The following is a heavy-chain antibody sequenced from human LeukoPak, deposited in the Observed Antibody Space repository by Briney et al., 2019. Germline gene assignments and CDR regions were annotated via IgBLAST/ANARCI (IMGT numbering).Heavy chain of an antibody. CDR3: ARGPKLGVADESYGMDV. J-gene: IGHJ6*02. CDR1: GYTFTGYY. D-gene: IGHD6-19*01. CDR2: INPNSGGT. V-gene: IGHV1-2*06. Sequence: GASVKVSCKASGYTFTGYYMHWVRQAPGQGLEWVGRINPNSGGTNYAQKFQGRVTMTRDTSISTAYMELSRLRSDDTAVYYCARGPKLGVADESYGMDVWGQGTTVTVSS.